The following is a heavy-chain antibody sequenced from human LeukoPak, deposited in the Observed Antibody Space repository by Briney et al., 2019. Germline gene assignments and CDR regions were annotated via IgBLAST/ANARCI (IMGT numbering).Heavy chain of an antibody. V-gene: IGHV4-61*02. D-gene: IGHD2-2*02. CDR2: IYTSGST. CDR1: GGSISSGGYY. CDR3: ARDNPLGYCSSTSCYTLYYYYYMDV. Sequence: SETLSLTCTVSGGSISSGGYYWGWIRQPAGKGLEWIVRIYTSGSTNYNPSLKSRVTISLDTSKNQFSLKLSSVTAADTAVYYCARDNPLGYCSSTSCYTLYYYYYMDVWGKGTTVTVSS. J-gene: IGHJ6*03.